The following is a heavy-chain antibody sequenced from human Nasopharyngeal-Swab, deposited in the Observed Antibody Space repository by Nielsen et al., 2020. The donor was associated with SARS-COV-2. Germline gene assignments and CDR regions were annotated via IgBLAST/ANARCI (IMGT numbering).Heavy chain of an antibody. V-gene: IGHV1-3*01. D-gene: IGHD6-13*01. CDR1: GYTFTSHA. J-gene: IGHJ5*02. CDR2: INAGNGNT. CDR3: ARGIAVAARGWFDP. Sequence: ASVKVSCKASGYTFTSHAMHWVRQAPGQRLEWMGWINAGNGNTKYSQKFQGRVTITRDTSASTAYMELSSLRSEDTAVYYCARGIAVAARGWFDPWGQGTLVTVSS.